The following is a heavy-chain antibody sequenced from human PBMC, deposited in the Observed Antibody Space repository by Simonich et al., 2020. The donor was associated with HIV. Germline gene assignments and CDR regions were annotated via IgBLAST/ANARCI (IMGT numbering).Heavy chain of an antibody. V-gene: IGHV4-34*01. CDR3: ARGFYQRLYYFDY. CDR1: GGSFSGYY. D-gene: IGHD2-2*01. CDR2: INHSGST. J-gene: IGHJ4*02. Sequence: QVQLQQWGAGLLKPSETLSLTCAVYGGSFSGYYWSWIRQPPGKGLDWIREINHSGSTNYNPSLKSRVTISVDTSKNQFSLKLSYVTAADTAVYYCARGFYQRLYYFDYWGQGTLVTVSS.